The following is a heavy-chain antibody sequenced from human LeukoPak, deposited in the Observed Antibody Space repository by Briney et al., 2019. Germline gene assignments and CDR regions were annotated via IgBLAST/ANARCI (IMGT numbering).Heavy chain of an antibody. CDR1: GFTFSNAW. CDR3: AELGITMIGGV. J-gene: IGHJ6*04. D-gene: IGHD3-10*02. Sequence: GGSLRLSCAASGFTFSNAWMSWVRQAPGKGLEWVASIEYSGGSAYYADSVKGRFSISREDSKNSLYLQMNSLRAEDTAVYYCAELGITMIGGVWGKGTTVTISS. CDR2: IEYSGGSA. V-gene: IGHV3-23*01.